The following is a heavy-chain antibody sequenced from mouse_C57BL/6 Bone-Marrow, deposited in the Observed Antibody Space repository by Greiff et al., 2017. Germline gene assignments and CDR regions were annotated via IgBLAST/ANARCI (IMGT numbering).Heavy chain of an antibody. Sequence: EVKLVESGGGLVQPGGSLKLSCAASGIDFSSYWMSWVRRAPGKGLEWIGEINPDSSTINYAPSLKDKFIISRDNAKNTLYLQMSKVRSEDTALYYRARRGPLTPFDYWGQGTTLTVSS. J-gene: IGHJ2*01. V-gene: IGHV4-1*01. CDR2: INPDSSTI. CDR1: GIDFSSYW. CDR3: ARRGPLTPFDY.